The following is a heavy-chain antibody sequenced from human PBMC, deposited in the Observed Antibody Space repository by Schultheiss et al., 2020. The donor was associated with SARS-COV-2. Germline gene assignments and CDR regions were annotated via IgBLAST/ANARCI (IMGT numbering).Heavy chain of an antibody. D-gene: IGHD2-2*01. CDR3: ASPAGCSSTSCHYYYYGMDV. CDR2: INHSGST. CDR1: GGSISSYY. Sequence: SETLSLTCTVSGGSISSYYWSWIRQPPGKGLEWIGEINHSGSTYYNPSLKSRVTISVDTSKNQFSLKLSSVTAADTAVYYCASPAGCSSTSCHYYYYGMDVWGQGTTVTVSS. J-gene: IGHJ6*02. V-gene: IGHV4-59*04.